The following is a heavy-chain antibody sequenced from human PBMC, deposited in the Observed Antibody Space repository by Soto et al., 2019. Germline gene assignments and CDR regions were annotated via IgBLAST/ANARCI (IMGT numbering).Heavy chain of an antibody. CDR1: GGSISSYY. D-gene: IGHD3-10*01. J-gene: IGHJ5*02. CDR3: ARVGRDTMVRGSRYNWFDP. CDR2: IYYSGST. V-gene: IGHV4-59*01. Sequence: SETLSLTCTVSGGSISSYYRSWIRQPPGKGLEWVGYIYYSGSTNYNPSLKSRVTISVDTSKNQFSLKLSSVTAADTAVYYCARVGRDTMVRGSRYNWFDPWGQGTLVTVSS.